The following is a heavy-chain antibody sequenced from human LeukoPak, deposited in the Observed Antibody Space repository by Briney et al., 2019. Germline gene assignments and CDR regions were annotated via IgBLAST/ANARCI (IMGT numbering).Heavy chain of an antibody. Sequence: ASVKVSCKASGYTFTDYYINWVRQAPGQGLEWIGLINPTGTGTLYAQKFQGRVTMTRDMSTSTDYMELSSLRSEDTAVYYCARDNSVGDIAWWFDPWGQGTLVTVSS. J-gene: IGHJ5*02. V-gene: IGHV1-46*01. CDR2: INPTGTGT. D-gene: IGHD3-10*01. CDR3: ARDNSVGDIAWWFDP. CDR1: GYTFTDYY.